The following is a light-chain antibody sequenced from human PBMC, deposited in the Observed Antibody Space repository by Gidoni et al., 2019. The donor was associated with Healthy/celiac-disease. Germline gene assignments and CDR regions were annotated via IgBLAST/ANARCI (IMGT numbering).Light chain of an antibody. J-gene: IGKJ4*01. CDR3: MQSIQLPLT. CDR2: EVS. V-gene: IGKV2D-29*02. Sequence: DIVMTQTSLSLPVTPVQPAFTSSKSSQRLLHSYVKTYLSWYLQTPGQSPQLLIYEVSNRFSGVPDRFSGSGSGTDFTLKISRVEAEDVGVYYCMQSIQLPLTFXGXTKVEIK. CDR1: QRLLHSYVKTY.